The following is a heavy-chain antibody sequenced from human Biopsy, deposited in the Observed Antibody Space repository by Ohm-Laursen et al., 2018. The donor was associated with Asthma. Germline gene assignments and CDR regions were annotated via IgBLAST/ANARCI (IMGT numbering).Heavy chain of an antibody. CDR2: VSWNSGSI. CDR3: VKDIRLQLWGFDS. V-gene: IGHV3-9*01. CDR1: GFTFDDYA. D-gene: IGHD6-13*01. Sequence: SLRLSCTASGFTFDDYAVHWVRQAPGKGLEWVSGVSWNSGSIDYADSVKGRFTISRDNAKNSLYLQMNSLRGADTALYYCVKDIRLQLWGFDSWGQGTLVTVSS. J-gene: IGHJ4*02.